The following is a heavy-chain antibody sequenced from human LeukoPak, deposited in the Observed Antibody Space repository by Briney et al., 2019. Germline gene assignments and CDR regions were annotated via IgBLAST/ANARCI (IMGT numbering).Heavy chain of an antibody. D-gene: IGHD3-16*02. Sequence: ASVKVSCKASGYTFTSYGISWVRQAPGQGLEWMGWISAYNGNTNYAQKLQGRVTMTTDTSTSTAYMELRSLRSDDTAVYYCARVVMITFGGVISGLSLWGQGTLVTVSS. V-gene: IGHV1-18*01. CDR2: ISAYNGNT. J-gene: IGHJ4*02. CDR1: GYTFTSYG. CDR3: ARVVMITFGGVISGLSL.